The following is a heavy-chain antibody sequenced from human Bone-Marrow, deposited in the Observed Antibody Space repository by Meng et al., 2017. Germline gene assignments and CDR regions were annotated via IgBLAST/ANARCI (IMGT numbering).Heavy chain of an antibody. CDR1: GGSISTSYW. Sequence: QVQLQESGPGLVKPSGTLSLNCAVSGGSISTSYWWSWVRQPPGKGLEWIGEIQHSGSTNYNPSLQSRVTISVDKSRNQFSLKLSSVTAADTAVYYCARIPDYDTSASWGQGSLVTVSS. D-gene: IGHD3-22*01. J-gene: IGHJ5*02. CDR2: IQHSGST. V-gene: IGHV4-4*02. CDR3: ARIPDYDTSAS.